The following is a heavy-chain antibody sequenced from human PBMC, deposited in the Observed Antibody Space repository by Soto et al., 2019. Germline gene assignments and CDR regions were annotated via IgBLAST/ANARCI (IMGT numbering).Heavy chain of an antibody. CDR2: ISSSSSTI. J-gene: IGHJ4*02. CDR1: GFTFSSYS. V-gene: IGHV3-48*01. CDR3: IGWFHFDY. D-gene: IGHD6-19*01. Sequence: GGSLRLSCAASGFTFSSYSINWVRQAPGKGLEWISYISSSSSTIYYADSVKGRFTISRDNAKNSLFLQMNSLRAEDTAVYYCIGWFHFDYWGQGTLVTVSS.